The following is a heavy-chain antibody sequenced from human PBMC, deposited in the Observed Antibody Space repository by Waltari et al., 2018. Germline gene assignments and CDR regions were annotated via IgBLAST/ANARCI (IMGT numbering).Heavy chain of an antibody. D-gene: IGHD3-10*01. CDR2: INPNSGGT. Sequence: PGQGLEWMGWINPNSGGTNYAQKFQGWVTMTRDTSISTAYMELSRLRSDDTAVYYCARAQASAGLYGSGSYGMDVWGQGTTVTVSS. J-gene: IGHJ6*02. V-gene: IGHV1-2*04. CDR3: ARAQASAGLYGSGSYGMDV.